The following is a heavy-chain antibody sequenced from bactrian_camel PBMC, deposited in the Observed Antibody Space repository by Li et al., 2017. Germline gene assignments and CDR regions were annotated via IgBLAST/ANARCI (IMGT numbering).Heavy chain of an antibody. CDR1: GDTFDEYS. J-gene: IGHJ4*01. D-gene: IGHD2*01. Sequence: VQLVESGGGLVQPRGSLRLSCAYSGDTFDEYSFTWVRQPQGKGLEWVCGIGSSGRKLCSDSVKGRFTISRDNAKNTLYLQLNSLKTEDTAMYYCAAGQGSLPYWGQGTQVTVS. CDR2: IGSSGRK. V-gene: IGHV3S10*01. CDR3: AAGQGSLPY.